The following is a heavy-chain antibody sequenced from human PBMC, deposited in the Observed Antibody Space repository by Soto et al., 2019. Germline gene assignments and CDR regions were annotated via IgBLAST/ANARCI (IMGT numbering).Heavy chain of an antibody. CDR3: ARVSSSIVVVPDYGMDV. V-gene: IGHV1-18*04. Sequence: QVQLVQSGVEVKKPGASVKVSCKASGYTFISHGISCVRQDPGQGLEWMGWISGKNGNTNYAQKLQGRVTLTTDTSPSTAYMELRSLRSDDTAVYYCARVSSSIVVVPDYGMDVWGQGTTVTVSS. D-gene: IGHD2-15*01. CDR2: ISGKNGNT. J-gene: IGHJ6*02. CDR1: GYTFISHG.